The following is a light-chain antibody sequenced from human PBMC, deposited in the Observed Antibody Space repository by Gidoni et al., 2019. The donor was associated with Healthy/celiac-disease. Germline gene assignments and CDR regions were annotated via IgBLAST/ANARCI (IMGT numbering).Light chain of an antibody. V-gene: IGKV4-1*01. CDR3: QQYYSTPWT. CDR2: WAS. J-gene: IGKJ1*01. Sequence: DIVMTQSPDSLAVSLGERAHINCKSSQSVLYSSNNQNYLAWYQQKPGQPPKLLIYWASTRESGVPDRFSGSWSGTDFTLTISSLQAEDVAVYYCQQYYSTPWTFGQGDQGGNQT. CDR1: QSVLYSSNNQNY.